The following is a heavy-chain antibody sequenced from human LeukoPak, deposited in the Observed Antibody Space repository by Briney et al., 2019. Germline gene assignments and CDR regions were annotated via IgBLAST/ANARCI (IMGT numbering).Heavy chain of an antibody. V-gene: IGHV1-18*01. J-gene: IGHJ4*02. CDR2: ISAYNGNT. D-gene: IGHD5-18*01. Sequence: ASVKVSCKASGYTFTSYGISWVRQAPGQGREGMGWISAYNGNTNYAQKLQGRVTMTTDTSTRTDYMELRSLRCDDTAVYYCARTNVDTAMVTQDDYWGQGTMVTVSS. CDR3: ARTNVDTAMVTQDDY. CDR1: GYTFTSYG.